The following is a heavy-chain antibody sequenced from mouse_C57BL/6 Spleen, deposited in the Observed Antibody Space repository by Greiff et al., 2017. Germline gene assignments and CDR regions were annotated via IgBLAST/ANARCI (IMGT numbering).Heavy chain of an antibody. CDR3: ARRSDTTVVFDY. J-gene: IGHJ2*01. CDR2: IYPGSGST. CDR1: GYTFTSYW. Sequence: QVQLKQPGAELVKPGASVKMSCKASGYTFTSYWITWVKQRPGQGLEWIGDIYPGSGSTNYNEKLKSKATLTVDTSSSTAYMQLSSLTSEDSAVYYCARRSDTTVVFDYWGQGTTLTVSS. V-gene: IGHV1-55*01. D-gene: IGHD1-1*01.